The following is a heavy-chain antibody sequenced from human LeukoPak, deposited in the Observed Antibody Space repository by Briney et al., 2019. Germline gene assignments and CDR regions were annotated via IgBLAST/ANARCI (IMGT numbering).Heavy chain of an antibody. CDR1: GFTVSSNY. J-gene: IGHJ4*02. D-gene: IGHD5-12*01. CDR2: ISASGDTT. CDR3: AKDLLDSGYDFDY. Sequence: PGGSLRPSCAASGFTVSSNYMSWVRQAPEKGLEWVSTISASGDTTYHTDSVKGRFTISRDNSKNTLYLQMNSLRADDTAIYYCAKDLLDSGYDFDYWGQGTLVTVSS. V-gene: IGHV3-23*01.